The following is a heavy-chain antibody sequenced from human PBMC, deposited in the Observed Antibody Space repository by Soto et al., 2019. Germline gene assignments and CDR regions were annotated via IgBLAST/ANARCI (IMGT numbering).Heavy chain of an antibody. V-gene: IGHV1-45*02. CDR2: IKPFYGNA. Sequence: AASVKVSCKPSGYIFTYRYLRWVRQAPGQALEWMGWIKPFYGNATYAQKFQGRVTITTDTSLSTAYMELSSLRSEDTGVYYCARDYYDILIWGQGTLVTVS. CDR1: GYIFTYRY. D-gene: IGHD3-9*01. CDR3: ARDYYDILI. J-gene: IGHJ4*02.